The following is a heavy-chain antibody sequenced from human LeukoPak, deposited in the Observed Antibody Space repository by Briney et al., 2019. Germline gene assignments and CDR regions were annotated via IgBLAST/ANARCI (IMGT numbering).Heavy chain of an antibody. V-gene: IGHV3-23*01. D-gene: IGHD6-13*01. CDR2: ISGSGGYT. CDR3: AKGRGYRIAATGSYFDC. Sequence: GGSLRLSCATSGFSFSSYAMSWVRQAPGKGLEWVSGISGSGGYTYYADSVKGRFPISRDNSKNTLYLQMNSLRAEDTAVYYCAKGRGYRIAATGSYFDCWGQGTLITVSS. J-gene: IGHJ4*02. CDR1: GFSFSSYA.